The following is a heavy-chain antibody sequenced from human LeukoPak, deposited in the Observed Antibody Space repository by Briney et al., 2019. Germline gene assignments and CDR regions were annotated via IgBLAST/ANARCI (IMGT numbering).Heavy chain of an antibody. D-gene: IGHD5-12*01. CDR3: ARAEEDIVATIAY. J-gene: IGHJ4*02. V-gene: IGHV4-34*01. CDR2: INHSGST. Sequence: SESLSLTCAVYGGSFSGYYWSWIRQPPGKGREWIGEINHSGSTNYNPSLKSRVPISVDPSKNQFSLKLSSVPAGDAGVYYCARAEEDIVATIAYWGQGTLVTVSS. CDR1: GGSFSGYY.